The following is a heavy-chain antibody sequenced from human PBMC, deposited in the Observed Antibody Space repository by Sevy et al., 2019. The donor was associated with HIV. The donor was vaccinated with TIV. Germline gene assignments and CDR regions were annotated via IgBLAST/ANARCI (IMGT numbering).Heavy chain of an antibody. J-gene: IGHJ4*02. CDR3: ARLFSCGGDCYYLDY. CDR2: MSHDGNYK. Sequence: GGSLRLSCAASGFTFSDYDMHWVRQAPGKGLEWVAVMSHDGNYKNHADSVKVRFNISRDNFKNTLYLQMNSLRVEDTAVYFCARLFSCGGDCYYLDYWGQGAPVTVSS. V-gene: IGHV3-30*04. D-gene: IGHD2-21*02. CDR1: GFTFSDYD.